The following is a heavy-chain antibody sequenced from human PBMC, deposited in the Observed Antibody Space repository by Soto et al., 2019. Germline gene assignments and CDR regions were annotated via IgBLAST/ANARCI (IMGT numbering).Heavy chain of an antibody. J-gene: IGHJ6*01. V-gene: IGHV1-2*02. D-gene: IGHD2-21*01. CDR1: GYTFTGYY. CDR2: TSPSSLAT. Sequence: ASVKVSCKASGYTFTGYYIHWVRQAPGQGLEWMGWTSPSSLATNYAQRFQGRVTMSRDRATSTVYMELSRLRSEDMAVYYCAREDAKRATRFLDCWDQRHGVLVVYG. CDR3: AREDAKRATRFLDCWDQRHGVLVVYG.